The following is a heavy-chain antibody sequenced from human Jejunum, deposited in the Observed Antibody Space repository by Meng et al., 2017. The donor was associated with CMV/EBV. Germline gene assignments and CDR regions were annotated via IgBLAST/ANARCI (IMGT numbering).Heavy chain of an antibody. J-gene: IGHJ4*02. Sequence: TFDTYWMQWGRQVPGTGLVWLSHISSDGSKIRYADSVKGRFIISRDNTKNTLYLQMNSLRPEDSAMYYCARPLSPWDSGTHEPFNLWGQGTLVTVSS. CDR2: ISSDGSKI. V-gene: IGHV3-74*01. D-gene: IGHD6-13*01. CDR3: ARPLSPWDSGTHEPFNL. CDR1: TFDTYW.